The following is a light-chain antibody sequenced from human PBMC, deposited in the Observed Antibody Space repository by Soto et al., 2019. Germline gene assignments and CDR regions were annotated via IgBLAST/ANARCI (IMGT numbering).Light chain of an antibody. Sequence: EIVLTQSPDTLSLSPGERATLSCMASQTVTSGYLAWYQQKRGQAPRLLMYGVFTGATGNPDRFSGSGSGTDFPLPISRLEHDDLAVYFCQVYGSSSKTFGQGTRVEFK. CDR3: QVYGSSSKT. J-gene: IGKJ1*01. CDR2: GVF. V-gene: IGKV3-20*01. CDR1: QTVTSGY.